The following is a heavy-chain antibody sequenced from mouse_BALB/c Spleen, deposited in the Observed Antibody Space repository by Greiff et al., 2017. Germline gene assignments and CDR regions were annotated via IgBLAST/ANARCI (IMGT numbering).Heavy chain of an antibody. Sequence: EVMLVESGGGLVKPGGSLKLSCAASGFTFSSYTMSWVRQTPEKRLEWVATISSGGSYTYYPDSVKGRFTISRDNAKNTLYLQMSSLKSEDTAMYYCTRDDYYGYAMDYWGQGTSVTVSS. CDR3: TRDDYYGYAMDY. CDR1: GFTFSSYT. V-gene: IGHV5-6-4*01. CDR2: ISSGGSYT. D-gene: IGHD2-1*01. J-gene: IGHJ4*01.